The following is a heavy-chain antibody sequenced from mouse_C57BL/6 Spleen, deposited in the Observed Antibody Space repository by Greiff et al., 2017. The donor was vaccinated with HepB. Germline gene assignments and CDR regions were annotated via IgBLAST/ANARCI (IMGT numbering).Heavy chain of an antibody. CDR3: ARTQYGNFFMDY. CDR1: GYTFTSYW. CDR2: IDPSDSYT. V-gene: IGHV1-50*01. Sequence: QVQLKQPGAELVKPGASVKLSCKASGYTFTSYWMQWVKQRPGQGLEWIGEIDPSDSYTNYNQKFKGKATLTVDTSSSTAYMQLSSLTSEDSAVYYCARTQYGNFFMDYWGQGTSVTVSS. D-gene: IGHD2-10*02. J-gene: IGHJ4*01.